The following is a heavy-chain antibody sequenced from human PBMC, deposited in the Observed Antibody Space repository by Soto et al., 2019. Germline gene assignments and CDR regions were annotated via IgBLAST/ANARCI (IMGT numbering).Heavy chain of an antibody. V-gene: IGHV3-9*01. CDR3: AKGTLRGYSGYDSDYFDY. CDR2: ISWNSGSI. D-gene: IGHD5-12*01. J-gene: IGHJ4*02. CDR1: GFTFDDYA. Sequence: GGSLRLSCAASGFTFDDYAMHWVRQAPGKGLEWVSGISWNSGSIGYADSVKGRFTISRDNAKNSLYLQMNSLRAEDTALYYCAKGTLRGYSGYDSDYFDYWGQGTLVTVSS.